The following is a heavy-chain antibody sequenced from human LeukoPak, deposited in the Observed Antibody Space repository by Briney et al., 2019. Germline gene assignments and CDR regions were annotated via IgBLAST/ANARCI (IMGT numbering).Heavy chain of an antibody. D-gene: IGHD4-17*01. CDR1: GFTFNSYA. V-gene: IGHV3-30*04. CDR2: ISYDGSNK. Sequence: GGSLRLSCAASGFTFNSYAMHWVRQAPGKGLEWVAVISYDGSNKYYADSVKGRFTISRDNSKNTLYLQMNSLRAEDTAVYYCAPIPTGRPYYFDYWGQGTLVTVSS. CDR3: APIPTGRPYYFDY. J-gene: IGHJ4*02.